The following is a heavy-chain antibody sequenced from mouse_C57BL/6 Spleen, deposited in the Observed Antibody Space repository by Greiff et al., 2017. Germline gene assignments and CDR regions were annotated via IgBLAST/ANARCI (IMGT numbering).Heavy chain of an antibody. J-gene: IGHJ2*01. CDR3: ARGHYITTVVATDY. D-gene: IGHD1-1*01. V-gene: IGHV1-52*01. Sequence: VQLQQSGAELVRPGSSVKLSCKASGYTFTSYWMHWVKQRPIQGLEWIGNIDPSDSETHYNQKFKDKATLTVDKSSSTAYMQLSSLTSKDSAVYYCARGHYITTVVATDYWGQGTTLTVSS. CDR2: IDPSDSET. CDR1: GYTFTSYW.